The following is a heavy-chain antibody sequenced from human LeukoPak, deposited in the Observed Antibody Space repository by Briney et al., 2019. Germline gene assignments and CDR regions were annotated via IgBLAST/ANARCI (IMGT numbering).Heavy chain of an antibody. CDR1: GFTFSSYG. J-gene: IGHJ4*02. V-gene: IGHV3-30*18. CDR2: ISYDGSNK. CDR3: AKDSSGWYLGVNY. D-gene: IGHD6-19*01. Sequence: GRSLRLSCAASGFTFSSYGMHWVHQAPGKGLEWVAVISYDGSNKYYADSVKGRFTISRDNSKNTLYLQMNSLRAEDTAVYYCAKDSSGWYLGVNYWGQGTLVTVSS.